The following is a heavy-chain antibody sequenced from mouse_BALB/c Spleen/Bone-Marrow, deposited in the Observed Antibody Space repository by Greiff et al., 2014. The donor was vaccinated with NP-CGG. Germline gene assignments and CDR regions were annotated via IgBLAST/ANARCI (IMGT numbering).Heavy chain of an antibody. D-gene: IGHD1-1*01. CDR1: GYTFSNYW. J-gene: IGHJ2*01. CDR2: ISPGGGTA. Sequence: VQLQQSGAELMKPGASVKISCKATGYTFSNYWIDWVKQRPGHGLEWIGEISPGGGTANYNEKFKGKATFTADTSSNTAYMQLSSLTSEDSALYYCARASVVPYYFDFWGQGTTLTVSS. CDR3: ARASVVPYYFDF. V-gene: IGHV1-9*01.